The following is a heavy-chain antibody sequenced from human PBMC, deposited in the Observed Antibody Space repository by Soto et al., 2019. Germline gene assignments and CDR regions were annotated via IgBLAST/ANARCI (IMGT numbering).Heavy chain of an antibody. Sequence: PGGSLRLSCAASGLTFSDYCMGWIRQAPGKGLEWISYIDTSGTKIYYADSVKGRFTITRDNAKNSLYLEMSSLRDEDTAVYYCASHYDMWSGYLSPVDYWGQGTLVTVSS. D-gene: IGHD3-3*01. CDR3: ASHYDMWSGYLSPVDY. V-gene: IGHV3-11*01. CDR2: IDTSGTKI. CDR1: GLTFSDYC. J-gene: IGHJ4*02.